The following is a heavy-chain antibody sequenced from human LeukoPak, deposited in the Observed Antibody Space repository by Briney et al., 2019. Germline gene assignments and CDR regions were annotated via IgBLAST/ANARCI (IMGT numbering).Heavy chain of an antibody. CDR1: GGSISSSSYY. V-gene: IGHV4-39*01. Sequence: SDTLSLTCTVSGGSISSSSYYWGWIRRPPAKGLEWIGSIYYSGSTYYNPSLKSRVTISVDTSKNQFSLKLSSVTAADTAVYYCARLSGLYFDYWGQGTLVTVSS. J-gene: IGHJ4*02. CDR2: IYYSGST. CDR3: ARLSGLYFDY. D-gene: IGHD3-10*01.